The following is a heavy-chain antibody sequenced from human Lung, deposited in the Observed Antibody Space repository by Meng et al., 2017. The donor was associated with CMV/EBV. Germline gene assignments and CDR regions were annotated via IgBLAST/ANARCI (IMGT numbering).Heavy chain of an antibody. D-gene: IGHD3-16*01. CDR1: GFTVSSNY. CDR3: AIDRGEGIDP. V-gene: IGHV3-66*02. Sequence: GEXXKISCAASGFTVSSNYMSWVRQAPGKGLEWVSVIYSGGSTYYADSVKGRFTISRDNSKNTLYLQMNSLRAEDTAVYYCAIDRGEGIDPCGQGSLVTGAS. CDR2: IYSGGST. J-gene: IGHJ5*02.